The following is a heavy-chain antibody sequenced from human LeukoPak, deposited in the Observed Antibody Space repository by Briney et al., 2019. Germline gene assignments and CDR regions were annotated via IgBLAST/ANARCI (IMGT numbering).Heavy chain of an antibody. J-gene: IGHJ3*01. CDR3: VRFSSTWYSSIDL. V-gene: IGHV3-48*03. CDR2: LVGSGTTM. Sequence: GGSLRLSCAASGFTFSTYEMNWVRQAPGKGLEWVSYLVGSGTTMSYADSVKGRFTTSRDNAKNSLYLQMNSLRAEDTAVYYCVRFSSTWYSSIDLWGQGTMVTVSS. D-gene: IGHD2-2*01. CDR1: GFTFSTYE.